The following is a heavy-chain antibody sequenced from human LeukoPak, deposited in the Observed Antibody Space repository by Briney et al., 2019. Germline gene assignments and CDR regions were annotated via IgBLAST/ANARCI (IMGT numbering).Heavy chain of an antibody. J-gene: IGHJ6*03. CDR3: VRGIYCSSTSCQVSGYMDV. CDR2: IYASGST. CDR1: GGSISSGSYY. Sequence: SQTLSLTCTVSGGSISSGSYYWSWIRQPAGKGLEWIGRIYASGSTNYNPSLKSRVTISVDTSKNQFSLKLSSVTAADTAVYYCVRGIYCSSTSCQVSGYMDVWGKGTTVTVSS. D-gene: IGHD2-2*01. V-gene: IGHV4-61*02.